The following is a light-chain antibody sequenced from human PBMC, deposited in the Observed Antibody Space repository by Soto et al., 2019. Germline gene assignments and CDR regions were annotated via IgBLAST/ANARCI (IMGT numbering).Light chain of an antibody. Sequence: DIQMTQSPSTLSASVGDRVTITCRASQSISNWLAWYQQKPGKAPKLLIYDASSLQSGVPSRFSGSGSGTEFTLTISGLQPHDFAGYYCQQYNGYFRTFGGVTKVAIK. CDR1: QSISNW. J-gene: IGKJ4*01. CDR3: QQYNGYFRT. CDR2: DAS. V-gene: IGKV1-5*01.